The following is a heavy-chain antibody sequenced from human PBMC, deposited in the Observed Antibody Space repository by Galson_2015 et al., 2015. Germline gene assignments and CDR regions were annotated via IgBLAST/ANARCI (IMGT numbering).Heavy chain of an antibody. CDR2: ISGSGGST. Sequence: SLRLSCAASGFTFSSYAMSWVRQAPGKGLEWVSAISGSGGSTYYADSVKGRFTISRDNSKNTLYLQMNSLRAEDTAVYYCAKSSGSSYGYGIPRTAPDYWGQGTLVTVSS. J-gene: IGHJ4*02. D-gene: IGHD5-18*01. V-gene: IGHV3-23*01. CDR3: AKSSGSSYGYGIPRTAPDY. CDR1: GFTFSSYA.